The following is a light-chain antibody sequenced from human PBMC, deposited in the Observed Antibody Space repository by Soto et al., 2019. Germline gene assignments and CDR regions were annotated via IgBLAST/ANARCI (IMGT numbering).Light chain of an antibody. J-gene: IGLJ2*01. Sequence: QSALTQPPSASGSPGQSVTISCTGTSSDVGGYHYVSWYQQHPGKAPKLMIYEVSKRPSGVPDRFSGSKSGNTASLTVSGLQAEDEADYYCSSYAGSLVFGGGTQLTVL. V-gene: IGLV2-8*01. CDR1: SSDVGGYHY. CDR3: SSYAGSLV. CDR2: EVS.